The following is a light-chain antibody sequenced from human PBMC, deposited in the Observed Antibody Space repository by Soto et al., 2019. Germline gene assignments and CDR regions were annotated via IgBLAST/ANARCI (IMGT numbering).Light chain of an antibody. CDR3: QQIDTIPWT. J-gene: IGKJ1*01. CDR1: QSINNY. Sequence: DIQMTQSPSSLSASVGDRVTITCRASQSINNYLNWYQQKPGKAPKLLIYTTSNLQSGVPSRFSGSGSGTDFTRTISSLQPEDFATYFCQQIDTIPWTFGQGTKVETK. V-gene: IGKV1-39*01. CDR2: TTS.